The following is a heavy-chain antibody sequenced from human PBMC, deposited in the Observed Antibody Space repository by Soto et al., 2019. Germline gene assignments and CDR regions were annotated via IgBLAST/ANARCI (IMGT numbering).Heavy chain of an antibody. CDR1: GFTFSSYA. V-gene: IGHV3-30-3*01. CDR2: ISYDESNK. CDR3: ARDQGVLFCGWFNSNFDY. J-gene: IGHJ4*02. D-gene: IGHD6-19*01. Sequence: GGSLRLSCAASGFTFSSYAMHWVRQAPGKGLEWVAVISYDESNKYYADSVKDRFTISRENSKNTLYLQMNSLRAEDTAVYYCARDQGVLFCGWFNSNFDYWGQGTLVTVSS.